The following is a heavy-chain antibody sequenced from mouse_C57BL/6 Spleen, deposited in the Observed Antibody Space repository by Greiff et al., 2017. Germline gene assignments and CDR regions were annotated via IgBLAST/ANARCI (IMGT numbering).Heavy chain of an antibody. D-gene: IGHD2-3*01. Sequence: QVQLQQPGAELVRPGSSVKLSCKASGYTFTSYWMHWVKQRPIQGLEWIGNIDPSDSETHYNQKFKDKATLTVDKSSSTAYMQLSSLTSEDSAVYYCAGYDGYFGGFAYWGQGTLVTVSA. V-gene: IGHV1-52*01. CDR3: AGYDGYFGGFAY. CDR1: GYTFTSYW. J-gene: IGHJ3*01. CDR2: IDPSDSET.